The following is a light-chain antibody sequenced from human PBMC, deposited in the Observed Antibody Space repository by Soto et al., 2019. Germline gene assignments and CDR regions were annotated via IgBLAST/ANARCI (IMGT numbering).Light chain of an antibody. CDR3: CPFSGGITSYA. CDR2: DVT. CDR1: SSDVGGYNF. Sequence: QSALTQPASVSGSPGQSITISCTGTSSDVGGYNFVSWYQQHPGKAPKLMIYDVTKRPSGVSNRFSGSKSGNTASLTISGLQAEDEADYYRCPFSGGITSYAFGTGTQLTVL. J-gene: IGLJ1*01. V-gene: IGLV2-23*02.